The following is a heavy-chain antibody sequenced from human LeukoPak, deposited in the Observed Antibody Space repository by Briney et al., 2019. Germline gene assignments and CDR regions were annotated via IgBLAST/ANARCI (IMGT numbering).Heavy chain of an antibody. Sequence: KSSETLSLTCTVSGGSISTYYWSWIRQPPGKGLEWIGHIYYSGSTNYNPSLKSRVTISVDTSNNQLSLKVTSVTAADTAVYYCARSAFLVTAPGVYYFDYWGQGTLVAVSS. J-gene: IGHJ4*02. CDR3: ARSAFLVTAPGVYYFDY. CDR1: GGSISTYY. CDR2: IYYSGST. V-gene: IGHV4-59*08. D-gene: IGHD6-13*01.